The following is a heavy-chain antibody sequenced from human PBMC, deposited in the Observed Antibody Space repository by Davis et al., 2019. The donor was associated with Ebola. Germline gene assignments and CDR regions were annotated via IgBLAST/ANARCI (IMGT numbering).Heavy chain of an antibody. CDR1: GYTFTSYG. Sequence: ASVKVSCKASGYTFTSYGISWVRQAPGQRLEWMGWINPHNGNTNYAQNVQGRVTMTTDTSTSTAYMEVGSLRSDDTAVYYCARAQFPTTSDHWGQGTLVTVSS. J-gene: IGHJ4*02. V-gene: IGHV1-18*04. CDR3: ARAQFPTTSDH. D-gene: IGHD1-1*01. CDR2: INPHNGNT.